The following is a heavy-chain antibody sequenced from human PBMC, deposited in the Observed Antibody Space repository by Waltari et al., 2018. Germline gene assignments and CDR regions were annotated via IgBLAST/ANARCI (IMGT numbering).Heavy chain of an antibody. J-gene: IGHJ5*02. CDR1: GFTFSSYW. V-gene: IGHV3-74*01. CDR3: ARAGGGELRMGFDP. Sequence: EVQLVESGGGLIQPGGSLRLSCAASGFTFSSYWMHWLRQAPGKGLVWFYRINTDGSSTTYADSVKGRFTISRDNAKNTLYLQMNSLRAEDTAVYYCARAGGGELRMGFDPWGQGTLVTVSS. CDR2: INTDGSST. D-gene: IGHD2-21*01.